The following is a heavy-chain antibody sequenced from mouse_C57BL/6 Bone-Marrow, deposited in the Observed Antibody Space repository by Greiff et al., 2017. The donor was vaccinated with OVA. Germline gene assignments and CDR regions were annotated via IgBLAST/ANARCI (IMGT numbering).Heavy chain of an antibody. D-gene: IGHD2-4*01. CDR2: IYPGDGDT. CDR3: AREGDYDLFAY. V-gene: IGHV1-82*01. Sequence: QVQLKESGPELVKPGASVKISCKASGYAFSSSWMNWVKQRPGKGLEWIGRIYPGDGDTNYNGKFKGKATLTADKSSSTAYMQLSSLTSEDSAVYFCAREGDYDLFAYWGQGTLVTVSA. J-gene: IGHJ3*01. CDR1: GYAFSSSW.